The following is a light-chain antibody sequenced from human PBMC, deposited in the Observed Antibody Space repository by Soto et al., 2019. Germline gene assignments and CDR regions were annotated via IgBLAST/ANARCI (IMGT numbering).Light chain of an antibody. V-gene: IGKV3-11*01. CDR2: DAS. Sequence: EIVLTQSPATLSLSPGERATLSCRASQNIRNYLGWYQQKPGQAPRLLIYDASNRATGIPARFSGSGSGTDFTLTISSLEPEDFAVYYCQQRNNWPPITFGQGTRLEIK. J-gene: IGKJ5*01. CDR3: QQRNNWPPIT. CDR1: QNIRNY.